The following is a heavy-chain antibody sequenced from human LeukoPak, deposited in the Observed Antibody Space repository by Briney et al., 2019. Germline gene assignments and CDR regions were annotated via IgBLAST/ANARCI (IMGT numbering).Heavy chain of an antibody. V-gene: IGHV3-48*03. J-gene: IGHJ4*02. CDR3: AREDCSSTSCYDPSVSDY. CDR2: ICSSGYTI. Sequence: PGGSLRLSCEASGFTFSHYEMNWVRQAPGKGGEGVSYICSSGYTIYYADSVKGRSTISRDNAKNSLYLQMNRLRAEDTAVYYCAREDCSSTSCYDPSVSDYWGQGTLVTVSS. CDR1: GFTFSHYE. D-gene: IGHD2-2*01.